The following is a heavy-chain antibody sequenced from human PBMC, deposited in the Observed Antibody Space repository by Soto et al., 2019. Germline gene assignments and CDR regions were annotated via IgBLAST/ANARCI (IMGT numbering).Heavy chain of an antibody. CDR3: ARDITAYGDYARALDY. CDR2: ISSSSSYT. V-gene: IGHV3-11*05. D-gene: IGHD4-17*01. Sequence: QVQLVESGGGLVKPGGSLRLSYAASGFTFSDYYMSWIRQAPGKGLEWVSYISSSSSYTNYADSVKGRFTISRDNAKNSLYLQMNSLRAEDTAVYYCARDITAYGDYARALDYWGQGTLVTVSS. CDR1: GFTFSDYY. J-gene: IGHJ4*02.